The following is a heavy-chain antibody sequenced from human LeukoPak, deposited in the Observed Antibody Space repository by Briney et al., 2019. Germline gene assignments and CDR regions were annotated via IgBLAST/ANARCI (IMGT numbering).Heavy chain of an antibody. CDR1: GFTFSSYE. CDR3: ARVGSARVVVTSVHYYYYMDV. D-gene: IGHD3-22*01. V-gene: IGHV3-48*03. CDR2: ISSSGSTI. J-gene: IGHJ6*03. Sequence: PGGSLRLSCAASGFTFSSYEMNWVRQAPGKGLEWVSYISSSGSTIYYADSVKGRFTISRDNAKNSLYLQMNSLRAEDTAVYYFARVGSARVVVTSVHYYYYMDVWGKGTTVTVSS.